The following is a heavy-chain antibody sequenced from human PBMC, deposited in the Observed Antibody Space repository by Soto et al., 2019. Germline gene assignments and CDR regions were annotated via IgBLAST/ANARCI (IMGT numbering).Heavy chain of an antibody. CDR1: GYTFTDYD. J-gene: IGHJ5*02. CDR2: LNPDSGST. V-gene: IGHV1-8*02. D-gene: IGHD3-3*01. CDR3: ARAQVGDSWSGNYKGWLDP. Sequence: QVQLVQSGAEIKKPGASVKVSCKASGYTFTDYDLYWVRQAPGQGLEWMGRLNPDSGSTVNGQKFRTRVSMTMNTSINTAYLELDSLRSEDTAVYYCARAQVGDSWSGNYKGWLDPWGQGTLVTVSP.